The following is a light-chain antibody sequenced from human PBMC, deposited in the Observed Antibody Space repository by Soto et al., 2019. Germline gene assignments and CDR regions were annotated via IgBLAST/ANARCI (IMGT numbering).Light chain of an antibody. V-gene: IGLV2-14*03. Sequence: QSALTHPASVSGSPGESITISCTGTSSDVGGYNSVSWYQHHPGKATKLILYDVGDRPSGVSYHFSGSKSGNTTSLTFFGLQAGDGANFFCSWLKSSMTNVFGSGTRATVL. CDR2: DVG. CDR1: SSDVGGYNS. J-gene: IGLJ1*01. CDR3: SWLKSSMTNV.